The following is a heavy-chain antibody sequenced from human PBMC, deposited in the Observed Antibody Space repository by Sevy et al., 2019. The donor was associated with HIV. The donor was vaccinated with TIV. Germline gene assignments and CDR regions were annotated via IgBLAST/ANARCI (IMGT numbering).Heavy chain of an antibody. J-gene: IGHJ3*02. V-gene: IGHV3-7*01. D-gene: IGHD3-22*01. CDR2: IKQDGSEK. Sequence: GGSLRLSCAASGFTFSSYWMSWVRQAPGKGLEWVANIKQDGSEKYYVDSVKGRFTISRDNAKNSLYLQMNSLRAEDTAVYYCARGRLRGATMIAVADTGAFDIWGQRTMVTVSS. CDR1: GFTFSSYW. CDR3: ARGRLRGATMIAVADTGAFDI.